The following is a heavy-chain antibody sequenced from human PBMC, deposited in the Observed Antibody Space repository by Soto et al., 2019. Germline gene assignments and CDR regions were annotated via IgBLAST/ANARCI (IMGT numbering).Heavy chain of an antibody. V-gene: IGHV3-64D*08. Sequence: LRLSCSASGFTFSSYAMHWVRQAPGKGLEYVSAISSNGGSTHYADSVKGRFTISRDNSKNTLYLQMSSLRAEDTAVYYCVKDGPTIFGVVIVSFDYWGQGTLVTVSS. CDR2: ISSNGGST. CDR3: VKDGPTIFGVVIVSFDY. D-gene: IGHD3-3*01. CDR1: GFTFSSYA. J-gene: IGHJ4*02.